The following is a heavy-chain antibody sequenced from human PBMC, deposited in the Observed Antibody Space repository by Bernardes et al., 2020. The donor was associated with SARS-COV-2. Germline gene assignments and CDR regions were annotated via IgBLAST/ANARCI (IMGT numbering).Heavy chain of an antibody. CDR3: VPRGAPVDS. CDR1: GYPVIAYY. V-gene: IGHV1-2*02. Sequence: ASVKVSCNASGYPVIAYYIHWVRRAPGQGLEWMGWSNPNSGGTSYAQKFQGRVIMTSDTSSSTAYMELRRLRHDDTGVCYCVPRGAPVDSWRQGTLVPVSS. J-gene: IGHJ4*02. CDR2: SNPNSGGT.